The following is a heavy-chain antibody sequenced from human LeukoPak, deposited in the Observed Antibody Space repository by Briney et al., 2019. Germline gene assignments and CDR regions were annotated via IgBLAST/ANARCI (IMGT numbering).Heavy chain of an antibody. CDR1: GYTFTGYY. J-gene: IGHJ4*02. CDR2: INPNSGGT. Sequence: WASVKVSCKASGYTFTGYYMHWVRQAPGQGLEWMGRINPNSGGTNYAQKFQGRVTITRDTSISTAYMELSRLRSDDTAVYYCARESYGLSLNYWGQGTLVTVSS. CDR3: ARESYGLSLNY. D-gene: IGHD5-18*01. V-gene: IGHV1-2*06.